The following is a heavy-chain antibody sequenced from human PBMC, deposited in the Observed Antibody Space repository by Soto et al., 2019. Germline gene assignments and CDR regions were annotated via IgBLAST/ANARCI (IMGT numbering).Heavy chain of an antibody. CDR1: GFSFTTYG. Sequence: GGSLRLSCAASGFSFTTYGMSWVRQAPGKGLEWVSTISGSGGSTYYADSVKGRFTISRGNSKNTLYLQMNSLRAEDTAVYYCAKDFYYDTRGPDYWGQGTLVTVSS. CDR3: AKDFYYDTRGPDY. CDR2: ISGSGGST. D-gene: IGHD3-22*01. V-gene: IGHV3-23*01. J-gene: IGHJ4*02.